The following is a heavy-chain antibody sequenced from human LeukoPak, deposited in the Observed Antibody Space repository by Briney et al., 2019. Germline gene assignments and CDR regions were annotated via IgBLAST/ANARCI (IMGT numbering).Heavy chain of an antibody. CDR1: GFTFSSYW. CDR2: ISSSSSYI. D-gene: IGHD3-22*01. Sequence: GGSLRLSCAASGFTFSSYWMSWVRQAPGKGLEWVSSISSSSSYIYYADSVKGRFTISRDNAKNSLYLQMNSLRAEDTAVYYCARAVITMIADYWGQGTLVTVSS. J-gene: IGHJ4*02. CDR3: ARAVITMIADY. V-gene: IGHV3-21*01.